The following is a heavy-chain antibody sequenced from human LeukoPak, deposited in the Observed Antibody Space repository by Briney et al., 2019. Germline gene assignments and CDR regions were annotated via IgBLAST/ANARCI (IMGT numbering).Heavy chain of an antibody. D-gene: IGHD5-12*01. CDR1: GYTFTGYY. J-gene: IGHJ4*02. CDR2: INPNSGGT. CDR3: ARGSGYDLIDYFDY. Sequence: GALVKVSCKASGYTFTGYYMHWVRQAPGQGLEWIGWINPNSGGTNYAQKFQGRVTMTRDTSISTAYMELSRLRSDDTAVYYCARGSGYDLIDYFDYWGQGTLITVSS. V-gene: IGHV1-2*02.